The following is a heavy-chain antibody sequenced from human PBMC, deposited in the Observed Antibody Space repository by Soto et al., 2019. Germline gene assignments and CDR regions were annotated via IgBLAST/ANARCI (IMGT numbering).Heavy chain of an antibody. J-gene: IGHJ6*02. D-gene: IGHD3-3*01. CDR3: ARGKGYDFWSGYYGPWSYGMDV. Sequence: SETLSLTCTVSGASISSRGYYWGWIRQPPGRGLEWIGSIDYSGNTYYNPSLRSRVTVSVDTSKNQFSLKLSSVTAADTAVYYCARGKGYDFWSGYYGPWSYGMDVWGQGTTVTVSS. CDR2: IDYSGNT. V-gene: IGHV4-39*01. CDR1: GASISSRGYY.